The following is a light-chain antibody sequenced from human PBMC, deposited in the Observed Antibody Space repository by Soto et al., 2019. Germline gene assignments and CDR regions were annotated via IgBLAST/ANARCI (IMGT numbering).Light chain of an antibody. V-gene: IGKV2-28*01. CDR2: LGS. CDR1: QSLLHSNGFNY. J-gene: IGKJ1*01. CDR3: QQYDISPWT. Sequence: DIVITQSPLSMPATPGEPASISCKCSQSLLHSNGFNYLDWHLQTPGQSPQLLIYLGSNRASGVPDRFSGSGSGTDFTLTIIRLEPEDFAVYYCQQYDISPWTFGQGTKVDIK.